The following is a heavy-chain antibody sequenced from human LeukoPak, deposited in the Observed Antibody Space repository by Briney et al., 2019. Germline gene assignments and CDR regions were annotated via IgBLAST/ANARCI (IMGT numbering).Heavy chain of an antibody. J-gene: IGHJ5*01. CDR3: AKPISGGLAVTADWFDP. CDR2: INATSGAT. D-gene: IGHD6-19*01. V-gene: IGHV3-23*01. CDR1: GFAFSFFA. Sequence: GGSLRLSCTASGFAFSFFAMSWLRQPPGKRLEWVSTINATSGATSYAASVRGRFTISRDNSKNKLYLQLNSLRAEDTAVYYCAKPISGGLAVTADWFDPWGQGTLVVVSS.